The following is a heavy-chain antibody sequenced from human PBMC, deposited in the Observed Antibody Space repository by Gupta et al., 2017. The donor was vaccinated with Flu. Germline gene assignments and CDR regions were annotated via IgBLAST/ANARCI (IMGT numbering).Heavy chain of an antibody. CDR2: LKTKTDGGTA. J-gene: IGHJ3*02. V-gene: IGHV3-15*01. Sequence: EVQLGSGGGLVKPGGSLRLSCAASGFTFTDAWMNWVRQAPGKGLEWVGRLKTKTDGGTADYAAPVKGRFIISRDDSKDTLYLQMNSLKSEDTAVYYCTTDSSGGITFDIWGQGTMVTVSS. CDR1: GFTFTDAW. CDR3: TTDSSGGITFDI. D-gene: IGHD3-10*01.